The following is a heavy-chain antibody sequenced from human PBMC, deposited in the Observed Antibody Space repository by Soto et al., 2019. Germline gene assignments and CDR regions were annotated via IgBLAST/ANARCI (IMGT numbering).Heavy chain of an antibody. V-gene: IGHV1-18*01. CDR1: GYTFTNYG. CDR3: AREGQAPYYYYGMDV. J-gene: IGHJ6*02. CDR2: ISGYNGNT. Sequence: QVQVVQSGDEVKKPGASVKVSCKASGYTFTNYGFSWVRQAPGRGLEWMGWISGYNGNTKYAEKFQGRVTMTTDTSTSTAHMELRSLRSDDTAVYYCAREGQAPYYYYGMDVWGQGTAVTVSS.